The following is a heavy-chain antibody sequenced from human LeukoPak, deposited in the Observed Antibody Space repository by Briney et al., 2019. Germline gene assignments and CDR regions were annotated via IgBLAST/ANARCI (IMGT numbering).Heavy chain of an antibody. D-gene: IGHD4-17*01. CDR2: IKTRSDGGTT. Sequence: PGGSLRLSCAASGFTLSNAWMSWVRLAPAKGLEWVGRIKTRSDGGTTDYAAPVKGRFIISRDDSKNTLYLQMSSLKTEDTGIYYCATAYGDYWGQGTLVTVSS. CDR1: GFTLSNAW. V-gene: IGHV3-15*01. J-gene: IGHJ4*02. CDR3: ATAYGDY.